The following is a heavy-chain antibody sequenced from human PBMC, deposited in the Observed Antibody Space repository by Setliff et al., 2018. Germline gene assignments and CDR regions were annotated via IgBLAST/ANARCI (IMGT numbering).Heavy chain of an antibody. J-gene: IGHJ4*02. V-gene: IGHV1-69*06. CDR3: ARELPRTIFGVFMDY. CDR2: IIPIFGTA. D-gene: IGHD3-3*01. Sequence: SVKVSCKASGYTFRSYAMHWVRQAPGQRLEWMGRIIPIFGTANYAQKFQGRVTITADKSTSTAYMELSRLRSEDTAVYYCARELPRTIFGVFMDYWGQGTLVTVSS. CDR1: GYTFRSYA.